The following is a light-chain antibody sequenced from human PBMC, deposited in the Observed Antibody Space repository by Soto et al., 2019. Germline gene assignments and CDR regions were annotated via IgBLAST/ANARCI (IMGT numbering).Light chain of an antibody. CDR3: EAWDDSLDVYV. Sequence: QSVLTQPPAASGTPGQWITISRSGSNSNVKINAVNWYQQFPGTAPKLLIYVNDKRSSGVPDRFSGSKSVTSATLSISGLESEDGADYYCEAWDDSLDVYVFGSGTKLTVL. CDR2: VND. J-gene: IGLJ1*01. CDR1: NSNVKINA. V-gene: IGLV1-44*01.